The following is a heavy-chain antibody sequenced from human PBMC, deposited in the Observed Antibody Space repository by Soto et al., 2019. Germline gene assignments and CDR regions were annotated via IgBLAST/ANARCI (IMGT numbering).Heavy chain of an antibody. J-gene: IGHJ6*02. CDR2: INPSGGST. CDR1: GYTFTSYY. CDR3: ARDIIVVVPADYYYYGMDV. D-gene: IGHD2-2*01. V-gene: IGHV1-46*01. Sequence: ASVKVSCKASGYTFTSYYMHWVRQAPGQGLEWMGIINPSGGSTSYAQKFQGRVSMTRDTSTSTVYMELSSLRSEDTAVYYCARDIIVVVPADYYYYGMDVWGQGTTVTVSS.